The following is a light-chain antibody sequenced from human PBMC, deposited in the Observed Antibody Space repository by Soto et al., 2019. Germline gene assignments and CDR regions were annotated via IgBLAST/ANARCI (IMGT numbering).Light chain of an antibody. CDR3: AAWDDSLSGNYV. Sequence: QSALTQPPSASETPGQRVTISCSGSSSNIGSNYVYWYQQLPGTAPKLLIYRNNQRPSGVPDRFSGSKSGTSASLAISGLRSEDEADYYCAAWDDSLSGNYVFGTGTKVTVL. J-gene: IGLJ1*01. V-gene: IGLV1-47*01. CDR2: RNN. CDR1: SSNIGSNY.